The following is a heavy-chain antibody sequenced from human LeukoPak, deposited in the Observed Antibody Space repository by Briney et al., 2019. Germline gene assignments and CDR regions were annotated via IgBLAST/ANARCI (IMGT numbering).Heavy chain of an antibody. CDR2: IYYSGST. CDR1: VGSVSRSSYY. Sequence: SETLSLTCTVSVGSVSRSSYYWGWIRQPPGKELEWIASIYYSGSTYHNPSLKSRVTISVDTSKNQFSLKLSSVTAADTAIYYCARLIEGATSVEYWGQGTLVTVSS. CDR3: ARLIEGATSVEY. J-gene: IGHJ4*02. D-gene: IGHD1-26*01. V-gene: IGHV4-39*01.